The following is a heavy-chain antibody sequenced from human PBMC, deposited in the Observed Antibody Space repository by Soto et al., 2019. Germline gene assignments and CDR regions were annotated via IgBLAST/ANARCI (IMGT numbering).Heavy chain of an antibody. D-gene: IGHD2-2*01. V-gene: IGHV5-51*01. J-gene: IGHJ5*02. Sequence: PGESLKISCKGSGYSFPIYWIGWVRQVPGKGLEWMGIIYPGDSDTRYSPSFQGQVTISVDKSISTAYLQWSSLKASDTAMYYCARSYCSSSSCYQGFWFDPWGQGTLVTVS. CDR2: IYPGDSDT. CDR1: GYSFPIYW. CDR3: ARSYCSSSSCYQGFWFDP.